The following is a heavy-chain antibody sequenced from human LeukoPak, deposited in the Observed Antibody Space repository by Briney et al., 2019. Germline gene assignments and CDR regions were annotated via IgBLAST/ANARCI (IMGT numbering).Heavy chain of an antibody. Sequence: GGSLRLSCEATGFTFSSYGMHWVRQAPGKGLEWVAVISYDGSNKYYADSVKGRFTISRDNSKNTLYLQMNSLRAEDTAVYYCARDRRPLYSSSWSYYFDYWGQGTLVTVSS. V-gene: IGHV3-30*03. CDR2: ISYDGSNK. CDR1: GFTFSSYG. D-gene: IGHD6-13*01. J-gene: IGHJ4*02. CDR3: ARDRRPLYSSSWSYYFDY.